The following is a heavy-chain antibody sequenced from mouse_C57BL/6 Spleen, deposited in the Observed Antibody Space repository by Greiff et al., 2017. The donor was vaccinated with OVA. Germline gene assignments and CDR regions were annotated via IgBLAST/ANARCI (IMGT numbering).Heavy chain of an antibody. Sequence: QVQLQQPGTELVKPGASVKLSCKASGYTFTSYWMHWVKQRPEQGLEWIGNINPSNGGTNYNEKFKSKATLTVDKSSSTAYMQLSSLTSEDSAVYYCARGDSSGYLMDYWGQGTSVTVSS. CDR1: GYTFTSYW. CDR3: ARGDSSGYLMDY. D-gene: IGHD3-2*02. CDR2: INPSNGGT. V-gene: IGHV1-53*01. J-gene: IGHJ4*01.